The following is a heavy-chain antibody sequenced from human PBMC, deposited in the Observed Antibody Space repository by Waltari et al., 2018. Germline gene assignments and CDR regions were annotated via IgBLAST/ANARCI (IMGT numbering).Heavy chain of an antibody. CDR3: ARGGIVGATKPYYFDY. D-gene: IGHD1-26*01. J-gene: IGHJ4*02. V-gene: IGHV3-7*01. CDR1: GFTFSSYW. CDR2: IKQDGSEK. Sequence: EVQLVESGGGLVQPGGSLRLSCAASGFTFSSYWMSWVRQAPGKGLEWVANIKQDGSEKYKVDSGKGRFTISRDNAKNSLYLQMNSLRAEDTAVYYCARGGIVGATKPYYFDYWGQGTLVTVSS.